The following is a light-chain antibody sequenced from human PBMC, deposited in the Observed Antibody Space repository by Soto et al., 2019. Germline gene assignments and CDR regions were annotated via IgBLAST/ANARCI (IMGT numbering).Light chain of an antibody. Sequence: DIQMTQSHSTLSASVGDRVTITCRASQSISSWLAWYQQKPGKAPKLLSYKASRLESGVPSRFSGSGSGTEFTLTISSLQPDDFATYYCQQYNSYPYTFGQGTQLEIK. V-gene: IGKV1-5*03. CDR1: QSISSW. J-gene: IGKJ2*01. CDR2: KAS. CDR3: QQYNSYPYT.